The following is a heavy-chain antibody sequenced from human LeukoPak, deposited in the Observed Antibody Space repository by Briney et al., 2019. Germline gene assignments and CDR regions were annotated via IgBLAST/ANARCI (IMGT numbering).Heavy chain of an antibody. D-gene: IGHD3-10*01. CDR3: AKGAGFQVRD. Sequence: GGSLRLSCAASGFTFSSYAMSWVRQAPGKGLEWVAFIRYDGSNKYYADSVKGRFTISRDNSKNTLYLQMNSLRAEDTAVYYCAKGAGFQVRDWGQGTLVTVSS. CDR1: GFTFSSYA. V-gene: IGHV3-30*02. CDR2: IRYDGSNK. J-gene: IGHJ4*02.